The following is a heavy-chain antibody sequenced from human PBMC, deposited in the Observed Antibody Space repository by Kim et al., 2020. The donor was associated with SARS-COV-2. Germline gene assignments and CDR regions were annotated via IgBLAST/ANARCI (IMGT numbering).Heavy chain of an antibody. D-gene: IGHD5-12*01. CDR2: IWYDGSNK. V-gene: IGHV3-33*01. Sequence: GGSLRLSCAASGFTFSSYGMHWVRQAPGKGLEWVAVIWYDGSNKYYADSVKGRFTISRDNSKNTLYLQMNSLRAEDTAVYYCARERDGYNWDYYYYYGMDVWGQGTTVTVSS. CDR3: ARERDGYNWDYYYYYGMDV. CDR1: GFTFSSYG. J-gene: IGHJ6*02.